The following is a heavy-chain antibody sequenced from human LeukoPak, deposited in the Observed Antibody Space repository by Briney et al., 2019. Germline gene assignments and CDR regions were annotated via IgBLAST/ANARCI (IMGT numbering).Heavy chain of an antibody. CDR3: ARGPYSYDSSGAFDI. CDR2: ISSSGST. CDR1: GDSISSGDYY. Sequence: SETLSLTCIVSGDSISSGDYYWSWIRQPAGKGLEWIGRISSSGSTNYNPSLKSRVTISVDTSKNQFSLKLSSVTAADTAVYFCARGPYSYDSSGAFDIWGQGTMVTVSS. J-gene: IGHJ3*02. V-gene: IGHV4-61*02. D-gene: IGHD3-22*01.